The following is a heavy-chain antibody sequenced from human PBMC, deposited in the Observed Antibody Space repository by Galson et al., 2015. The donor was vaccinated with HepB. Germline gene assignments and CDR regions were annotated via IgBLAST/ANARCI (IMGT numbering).Heavy chain of an antibody. J-gene: IGHJ4*02. Sequence: SLRLACAASGFTFSNYGMHWVRQAPGRGLEWVAVIWYEGSNKYYADSVKGRFTISRDNSQNTLYVQMDNLRVEDTAVYYCARGGEYSSGLVSFDYWGQGTLVTVSS. CDR2: IWYEGSNK. D-gene: IGHD6-19*01. CDR1: GFTFSNYG. V-gene: IGHV3-33*03. CDR3: ARGGEYSSGLVSFDY.